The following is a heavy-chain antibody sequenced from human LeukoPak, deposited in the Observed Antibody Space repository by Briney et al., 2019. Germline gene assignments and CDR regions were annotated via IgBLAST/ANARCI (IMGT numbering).Heavy chain of an antibody. CDR2: ISYDGSNK. J-gene: IGHJ4*02. Sequence: GSLRLSCAASGFTFSSYAMHWVRQAPGKGLEWVAVISYDGSNKYYADSVKGRFTISRDNSKNTLYLQMNSLRAEDTAVYYCARVEGYCSSTSCYEYFDYWGQGTLVTVSS. D-gene: IGHD2-2*01. CDR1: GFTFSSYA. V-gene: IGHV3-30*01. CDR3: ARVEGYCSSTSCYEYFDY.